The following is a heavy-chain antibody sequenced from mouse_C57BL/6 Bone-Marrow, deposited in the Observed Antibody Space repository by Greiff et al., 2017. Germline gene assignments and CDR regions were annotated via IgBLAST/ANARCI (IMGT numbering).Heavy chain of an antibody. CDR2: IDPSDSYT. V-gene: IGHV1-69*01. CDR3: AIIYYDYGYYFDY. Sequence: QVQLQQPGAELVMPGASVKLSCKASGYTFTSYWMHWVKQRPGQGLEWIGEIDPSDSYTNSNQKFKGKSTLTVDKSSSTAYMQLSSLTSEDSAVYYCAIIYYDYGYYFDYWGQGTTLTVSS. D-gene: IGHD2-4*01. J-gene: IGHJ2*01. CDR1: GYTFTSYW.